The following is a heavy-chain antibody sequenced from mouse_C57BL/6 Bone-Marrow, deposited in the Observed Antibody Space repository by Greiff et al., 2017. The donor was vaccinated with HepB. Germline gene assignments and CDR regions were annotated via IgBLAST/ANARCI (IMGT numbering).Heavy chain of an antibody. Sequence: QVQLQQSGAELVRPGPSVKVSCKASGYAFTNYLIEWVKQRPGQGLEWIGVINPGSGGTNYNEKFKGKATLTADKSSSTAYMQLSSLTSEDSAVYFCAREIYYYGSSYVRNFDYWGQGTTLTVSS. V-gene: IGHV1-54*01. CDR2: INPGSGGT. J-gene: IGHJ2*01. D-gene: IGHD1-1*01. CDR3: AREIYYYGSSYVRNFDY. CDR1: GYAFTNYL.